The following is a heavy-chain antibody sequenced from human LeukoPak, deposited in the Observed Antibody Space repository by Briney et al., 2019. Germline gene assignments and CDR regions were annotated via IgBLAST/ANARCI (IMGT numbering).Heavy chain of an antibody. CDR1: GYTFTGYY. J-gene: IGHJ3*02. V-gene: IGHV1-2*02. Sequence: ASVKVSCKASGYTFTGYYMHWVRQAPGQGLEWMGWINPNSGGTNYAQKFQGRVTMTRDTSISTAYMDLGRLRSDDTAVYYCARAGVWDYSDSSGYHNAAFDIWGQGTMVTVSS. D-gene: IGHD3-22*01. CDR2: INPNSGGT. CDR3: ARAGVWDYSDSSGYHNAAFDI.